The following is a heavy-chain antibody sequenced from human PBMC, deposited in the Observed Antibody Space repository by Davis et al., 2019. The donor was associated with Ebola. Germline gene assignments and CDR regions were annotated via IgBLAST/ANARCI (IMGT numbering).Heavy chain of an antibody. CDR1: GYTFARYG. J-gene: IGHJ4*02. CDR2: TNPYNGDT. V-gene: IGHV1-18*04. CDR3: AGGDYSRGQGEFDY. Sequence: ASVKVSCKASGYTFARYGITWVRQAPGQGLEWVGWTNPYNGDTNYVQKLQGRVTMTTDTSATTPYVELNSLRSEDTAVYYCAGGDYSRGQGEFDYWGQGTLVTVSS. D-gene: IGHD4-11*01.